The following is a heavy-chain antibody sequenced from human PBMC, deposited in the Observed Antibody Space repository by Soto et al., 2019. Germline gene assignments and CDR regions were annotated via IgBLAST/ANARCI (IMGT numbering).Heavy chain of an antibody. CDR2: INAGNGHT. CDR1: GYTFTSYA. D-gene: IGHD2-8*01. CDR3: GRGVSLSWCFDP. V-gene: IGHV1-3*01. J-gene: IGHJ2*01. Sequence: QVPLVQSGAEVKKPGASVKVSCKASGYTFTSYAMHWVRQAPGQRPAWMGWINAGNGHTKYSQKFQGTVTVTRDTSASTAYMGLTSLRSEDTAGYCCGRGVSLSWCFDPWGRGALVTVSS.